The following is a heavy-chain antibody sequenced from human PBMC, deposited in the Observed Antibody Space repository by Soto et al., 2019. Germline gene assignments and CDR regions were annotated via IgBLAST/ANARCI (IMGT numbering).Heavy chain of an antibody. CDR1: GFTFSSYA. CDR3: ERDWVYYGMDV. J-gene: IGHJ6*02. D-gene: IGHD3-16*01. Sequence: PGGSLRLSCAASGFTFSSYAMHWVRQAPGKGLEWVAVISYDGSNKYYADSVKGRFTISRDNSKNTLYLQMNSLRAEDTAVYYCERDWVYYGMDVWGQGTTVTVYS. CDR2: ISYDGSNK. V-gene: IGHV3-30-3*01.